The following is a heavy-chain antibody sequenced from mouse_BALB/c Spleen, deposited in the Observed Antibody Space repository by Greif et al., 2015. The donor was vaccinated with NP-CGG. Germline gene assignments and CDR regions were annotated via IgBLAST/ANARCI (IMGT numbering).Heavy chain of an antibody. CDR1: GYAFSSYW. CDR2: IYPGDGDT. CDR3: ARVGNYYFDY. D-gene: IGHD2-1*01. J-gene: IGHJ2*01. Sequence: LMESGAELVRPGSSVKISCKASGYAFSSYWMNWVKQRPGQGLEWIGQIYPGDGDTNYNGKFKGIATLTADKSSSTAYMQLSSLTSEDSAVYFCARVGNYYFDYWGQGTTLTVSS. V-gene: IGHV1-80*01.